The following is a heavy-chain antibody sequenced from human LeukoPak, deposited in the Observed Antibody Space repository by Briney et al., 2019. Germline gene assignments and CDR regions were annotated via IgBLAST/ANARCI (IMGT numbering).Heavy chain of an antibody. J-gene: IGHJ4*02. D-gene: IGHD6-19*01. Sequence: ASVKVSCKASGYTFTNYAVNWVRQAPGQGLEWMGWINTNTGNPTYAQGFTGRFVFSLDTSVSTAYLQISSLKAEDTAVYYCARVCEPIAVAGTALCYWGQGTLVTVSS. V-gene: IGHV7-4-1*02. CDR1: GYTFTNYA. CDR3: ARVCEPIAVAGTALCY. CDR2: INTNTGNP.